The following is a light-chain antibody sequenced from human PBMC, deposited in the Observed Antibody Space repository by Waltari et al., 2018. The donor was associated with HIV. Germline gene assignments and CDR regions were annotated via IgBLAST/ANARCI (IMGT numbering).Light chain of an antibody. V-gene: IGLV1-44*01. Sequence: QSVLTQPPSASGTPGQRVTLSCSGGSSNIGSNSVHWYQQLPGTAPRLLLYSTNQRPSRVPDRFSGSKSGTSASLAISGLQSEDEADYYCATWDDTLNGVIFGGGTKLTVL. CDR1: SSNIGSNS. CDR2: STN. CDR3: ATWDDTLNGVI. J-gene: IGLJ2*01.